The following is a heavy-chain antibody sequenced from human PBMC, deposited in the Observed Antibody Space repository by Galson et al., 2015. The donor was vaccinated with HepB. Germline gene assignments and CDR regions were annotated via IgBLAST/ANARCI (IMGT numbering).Heavy chain of an antibody. Sequence: SVKVSCKASGGTFSSYAISWVRQAPGQGLEWMGGIIPIFGTANYAQKFQGRVTITADESTSTAYMELSSLRSEDTAVYYCARVSGRGGGSYYKYYFDYWGQGTLVTVSS. D-gene: IGHD1-26*01. CDR3: ARVSGRGGGSYYKYYFDY. CDR1: GGTFSSYA. J-gene: IGHJ4*02. CDR2: IIPIFGTA. V-gene: IGHV1-69*13.